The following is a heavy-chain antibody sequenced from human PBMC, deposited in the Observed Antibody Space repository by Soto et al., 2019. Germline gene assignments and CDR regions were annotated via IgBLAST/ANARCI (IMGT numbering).Heavy chain of an antibody. Sequence: EVQLVESGGGLVKPGESLRLSCAASGFTFSSYTMNWVRQAPGKGLEWVSSINSRSSDIYYADSLKGRFTISRDNAKNSLYLQMNSLTAEDTAVYYCARVAMGNYYFSYYMDVWGKGTTVTVSS. CDR2: INSRSSDI. D-gene: IGHD5-18*01. CDR3: ARVAMGNYYFSYYMDV. CDR1: GFTFSSYT. V-gene: IGHV3-21*06. J-gene: IGHJ6*03.